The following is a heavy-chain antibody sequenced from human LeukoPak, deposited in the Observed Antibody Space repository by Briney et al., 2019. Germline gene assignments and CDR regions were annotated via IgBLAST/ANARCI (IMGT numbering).Heavy chain of an antibody. CDR2: ISGSGGST. D-gene: IGHD3-3*01. CDR3: ANDFGARHYFDS. V-gene: IGHV3-23*01. CDR1: VFTFSSYA. J-gene: IGHJ4*02. Sequence: GGSLRLSCAASVFTFSSYAMSWVRQAPGKGLEGVSAISGSGGSTYYADSVKGRFTISRDNSKNTLYLQMNSLRAEDTAVYYCANDFGARHYFDSWGQGTLVTVSS.